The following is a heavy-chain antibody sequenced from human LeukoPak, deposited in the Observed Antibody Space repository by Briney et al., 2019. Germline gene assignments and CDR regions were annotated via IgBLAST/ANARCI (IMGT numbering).Heavy chain of an antibody. Sequence: GGSLRLSCAASGFTVSSNYMSWVRQAPGKGLEWVSVIYSGGSTYYADSVKGRFTISRDNSKNTLYLQMNSLRAEDTAVYYRAKDRITMVRGVKGSFDYWGQGTLVTVSS. V-gene: IGHV3-53*01. CDR2: IYSGGST. CDR1: GFTVSSNY. CDR3: AKDRITMVRGVKGSFDY. J-gene: IGHJ4*02. D-gene: IGHD3-10*01.